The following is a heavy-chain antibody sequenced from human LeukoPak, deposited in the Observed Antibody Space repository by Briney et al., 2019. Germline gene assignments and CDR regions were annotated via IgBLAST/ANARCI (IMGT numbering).Heavy chain of an antibody. CDR2: ISGSGGST. CDR3: AKDHYGGQQLVLCSDY. V-gene: IGHV3-23*01. D-gene: IGHD6-13*01. J-gene: IGHJ4*02. Sequence: PGGSLRLSCAASGFTFSSYAMSWVRQAPGKGLEWVSAISGSGGSTYYADSVKGRFTISRDNSKNTLYLQMNSLRAEVTAAYYCAKDHYGGQQLVLCSDYWGQGTLVTVSS. CDR1: GFTFSSYA.